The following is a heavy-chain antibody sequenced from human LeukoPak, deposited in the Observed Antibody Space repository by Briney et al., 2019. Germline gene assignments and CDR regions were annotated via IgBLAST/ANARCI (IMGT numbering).Heavy chain of an antibody. V-gene: IGHV4-61*01. CDR2: IYYSGST. Sequence: SETLSLTCTVSGGSVNSGSYYWNWIRQPPGKGLEWIGYIYYSGSTNYNPSLKSRVTISVDTSKNQFSLKLSSVTAADTAVYYCARAAYSGSYHSDYWGQGTLVTLSS. D-gene: IGHD1-26*01. CDR1: GGSVNSGSYY. CDR3: ARAAYSGSYHSDY. J-gene: IGHJ4*02.